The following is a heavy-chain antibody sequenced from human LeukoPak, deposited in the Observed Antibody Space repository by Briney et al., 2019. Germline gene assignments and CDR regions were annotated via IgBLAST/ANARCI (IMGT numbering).Heavy chain of an antibody. V-gene: IGHV4-38-2*02. J-gene: IGHJ4*02. CDR3: ATTRPYDYGDYVLDY. CDR2: IYHSGST. Sequence: SETLSLTCTVSGYSISSGYYWGWIRQPPGKGLEWIGSIYHSGSTYYNPSLKSRVTISVDTSKNQFSLKLSSVTAADTAVYYCATTRPYDYGDYVLDYWGQGTLVTVSS. CDR1: GYSISSGYY. D-gene: IGHD4-17*01.